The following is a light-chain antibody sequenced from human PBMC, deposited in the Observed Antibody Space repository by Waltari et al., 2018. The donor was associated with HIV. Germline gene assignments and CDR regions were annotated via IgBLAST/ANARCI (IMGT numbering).Light chain of an antibody. CDR1: QSLVSSNGDTY. CDR3: MQGTHWPPT. J-gene: IGKJ5*01. V-gene: IGKV2-30*01. Sequence: DVVMTQSPPSLPVTLGQPASTSCRSPQSLVSSNGDTYLNWFQQRPGQSPRRLIYKVSNRDSGVPDRFSGNGSATNFTLKITRVEADDVGVYYCMQGTHWPPTLGQGTRLEI. CDR2: KVS.